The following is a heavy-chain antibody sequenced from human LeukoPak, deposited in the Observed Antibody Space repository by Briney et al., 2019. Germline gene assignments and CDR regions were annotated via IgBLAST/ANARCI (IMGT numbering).Heavy chain of an antibody. Sequence: ASVKVSCKASGGTFISYAISWVRQAPGQGREWMGRIIPILGIANYAQKFQGRVTITADKPTSTAYMELSSLRSEDTAVYYCARDPPNYYDSSGYYSTLDYWGQGTLVTVSS. CDR2: IIPILGIA. D-gene: IGHD3-22*01. CDR1: GGTFISYA. CDR3: ARDPPNYYDSSGYYSTLDY. J-gene: IGHJ4*02. V-gene: IGHV1-69*04.